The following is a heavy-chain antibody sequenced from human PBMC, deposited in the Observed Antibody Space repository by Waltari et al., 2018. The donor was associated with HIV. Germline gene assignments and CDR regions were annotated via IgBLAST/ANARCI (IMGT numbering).Heavy chain of an antibody. CDR1: GGSVGSSGFS. D-gene: IGHD2-15*01. CDR3: ARDRFCNGNGCSPSDAFDV. J-gene: IGHJ3*01. Sequence: LSLTCNVSGGSVGSSGFSWSWIRQSPGKGLEWIGYIYYTGRTYYNPSLKSRVNISLDRSKNQFSLRLSYVSAADTAVYYCARDRFCNGNGCSPSDAFDVWGQGRMVTVSS. CDR2: IYYTGRT. V-gene: IGHV4-30-2*06.